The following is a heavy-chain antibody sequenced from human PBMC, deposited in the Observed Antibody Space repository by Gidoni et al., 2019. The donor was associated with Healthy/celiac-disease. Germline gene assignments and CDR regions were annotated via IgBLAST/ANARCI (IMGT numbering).Heavy chain of an antibody. CDR2: SYPGDSDT. Sequence: EVQLVQSGAEVKKPGESLKISCKGSGYSFTSYWIGWVRQMPGKGLEWMGISYPGDSDTRYRPSFQGQVTISADKSISTAYLQWGSLKASDTAMYYCARLSGGGVYYDFWSGYNWYFDLWGRGTLVTVSS. CDR3: ARLSGGGVYYDFWSGYNWYFDL. J-gene: IGHJ2*01. D-gene: IGHD3-3*01. CDR1: GYSFTSYW. V-gene: IGHV5-51*01.